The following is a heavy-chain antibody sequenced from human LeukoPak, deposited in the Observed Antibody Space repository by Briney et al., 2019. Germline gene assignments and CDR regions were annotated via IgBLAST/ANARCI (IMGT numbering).Heavy chain of an antibody. D-gene: IGHD5-12*01. Sequence: PSETLSLTCTVSGGSISSSTYYWGWIRQPPGKGLEWIGNMYYSGSTFYNPSLKSRVTISVDTSKNQFSLKLSSVTAADTAVYYCARHEGSGYAKSYYYYMDVWGKGTTVTVSS. CDR2: MYYSGST. CDR1: GGSISSSTYY. V-gene: IGHV4-39*01. CDR3: ARHEGSGYAKSYYYYMDV. J-gene: IGHJ6*03.